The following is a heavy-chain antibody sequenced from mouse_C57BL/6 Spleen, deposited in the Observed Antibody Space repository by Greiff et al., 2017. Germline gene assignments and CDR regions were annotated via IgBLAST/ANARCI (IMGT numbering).Heavy chain of an antibody. CDR2: IDPSDSET. J-gene: IGHJ2*01. CDR1: GYTFTSYW. D-gene: IGHD1-1*01. CDR3: AREYYGSSYVHPYYFDY. Sequence: QVQLQQSGAELVRPGSSVKLSCKASGYTFTSYWMHWVKQRPIQGLEWIGNIDPSDSETHYNQKFKDKATLTVDKSSSTAYMQLSSLTSEYSAVYYCAREYYGSSYVHPYYFDYWGQGTTLTVSS. V-gene: IGHV1-52*01.